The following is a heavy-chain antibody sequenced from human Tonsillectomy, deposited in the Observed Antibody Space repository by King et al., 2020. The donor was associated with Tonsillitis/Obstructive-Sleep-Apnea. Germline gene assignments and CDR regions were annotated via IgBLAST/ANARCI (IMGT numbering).Heavy chain of an antibody. CDR3: ARGRGSG. CDR2: VSSSSSTI. Sequence: VQLVESGGGLVQPVGALRLSCAASGFTFSSYTMNWVRQVPGKGLEWVSYVSSSSSTIYYADSVKGRFTISRDNAKNSLYLQMNSLRDEDTAVYYCARGRGSGWGQGTLVTVSS. CDR1: GFTFSSYT. V-gene: IGHV3-48*02. D-gene: IGHD3-10*01. J-gene: IGHJ4*02.